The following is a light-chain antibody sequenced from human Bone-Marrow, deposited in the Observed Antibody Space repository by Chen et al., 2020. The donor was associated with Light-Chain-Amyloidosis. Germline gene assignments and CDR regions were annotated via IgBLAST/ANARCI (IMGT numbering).Light chain of an antibody. Sequence: SYELTQPPSWSVSPGQTVRTTRSGEDLPTKYAYWDQQKPGLSPVLVIHRDTERPSGISERFSGSSSGTTATLTISGVQAEDEADYHCQSADSSGTYEVIFGGGTKLTVL. J-gene: IGLJ2*01. V-gene: IGLV3-25*03. CDR1: DLPTKY. CDR2: RDT. CDR3: QSADSSGTYEVI.